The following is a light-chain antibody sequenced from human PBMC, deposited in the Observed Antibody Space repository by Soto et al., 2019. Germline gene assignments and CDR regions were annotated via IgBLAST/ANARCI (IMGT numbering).Light chain of an antibody. CDR3: QRYNSWPET. V-gene: IGKV3-15*01. J-gene: IGKJ1*01. CDR1: QSVRSS. CDR2: DAS. Sequence: EIVMTQSPGTLSVSPGERATLFCRASQSVRSSLAWYQQKPGQAPRLFIYDASTRATGIPARFSGSGSGTEFTLTISSLHSEDFAVYYCQRYNSWPETFGQGTKGDIK.